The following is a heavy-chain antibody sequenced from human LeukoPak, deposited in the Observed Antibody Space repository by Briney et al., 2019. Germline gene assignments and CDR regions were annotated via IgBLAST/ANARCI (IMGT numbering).Heavy chain of an antibody. V-gene: IGHV4-4*07. CDR1: GGSISIYY. J-gene: IGHJ4*02. CDR3: ASGLRYFDLYY. D-gene: IGHD3-9*01. Sequence: PSETLSLTCSVSGGSISIYYWSWIRQPAGKGLEWIGRIYTSGSTNYNPSLKSRVTISVDTSKNQFSLKLSSVTAADTAVYYCASGLRYFDLYYWGQGTLVTVSS. CDR2: IYTSGST.